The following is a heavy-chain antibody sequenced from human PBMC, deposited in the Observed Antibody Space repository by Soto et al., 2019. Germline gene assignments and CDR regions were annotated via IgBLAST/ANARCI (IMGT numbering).Heavy chain of an antibody. CDR2: IWYGGSNK. CDR1: GFTFSNYG. J-gene: IGHJ4*02. Sequence: GGSLRLSCAASGFTFSNYGVHWVRQAPGRGLEWVAVIWYGGSNKYYADSVKGRFTISRDNSKNTGYLQMNSLRAEDTAVYFCARLGTSWSLDYWGQGILVTVSS. D-gene: IGHD6-13*01. CDR3: ARLGTSWSLDY. V-gene: IGHV3-33*01.